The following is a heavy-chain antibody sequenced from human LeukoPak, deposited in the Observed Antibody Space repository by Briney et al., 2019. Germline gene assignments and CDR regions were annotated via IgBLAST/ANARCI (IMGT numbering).Heavy chain of an antibody. CDR2: INWNGGTT. J-gene: IGHJ6*03. CDR3: ARADIDESGGDWYYYYLDV. Sequence: GGSLRLSCAASGFTFDDHGMSWVRQAPGKGLEWVSGINWNGGTTAYADSVKGRFTISRDNAKNYLYLQMNSLRAEDTALYYCARADIDESGGDWYYYYLDVWGKGTTVTVSS. CDR1: GFTFDDHG. D-gene: IGHD2-21*01. V-gene: IGHV3-20*04.